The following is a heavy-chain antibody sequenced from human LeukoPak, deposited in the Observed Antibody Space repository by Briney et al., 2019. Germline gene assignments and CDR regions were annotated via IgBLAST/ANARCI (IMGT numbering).Heavy chain of an antibody. J-gene: IGHJ4*02. V-gene: IGHV3-21*01. CDR2: ISSSSSYI. CDR3: ARDQGGIKDY. CDR1: GFTFSSYS. D-gene: IGHD1-26*01. Sequence: TGGSLRLSCAASGFTFSSYSMNWVRQAPGKGLEWVSSISSSSSYIYYADSVKGRFTISRDNAKNSLYLQMNSLRAEDTAVYYCARDQGGIKDYWGQGTLVTVSS.